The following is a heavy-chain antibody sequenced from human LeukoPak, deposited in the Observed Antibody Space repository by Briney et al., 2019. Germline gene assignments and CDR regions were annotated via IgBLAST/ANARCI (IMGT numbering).Heavy chain of an antibody. V-gene: IGHV3-7*03. Sequence: PGGSLRLSCAASGFTFSSYWMSWVRQAPGKGLEWVANIKQDGSEKYYVDSVKGRFTISRDNAKNSLYLQMNSLRAEDTAVYYCTKDQSGASWFGDRGGQGTLVTVSS. CDR1: GFTFSSYW. CDR3: TKDQSGASWFGDR. D-gene: IGHD3-10*01. J-gene: IGHJ5*02. CDR2: IKQDGSEK.